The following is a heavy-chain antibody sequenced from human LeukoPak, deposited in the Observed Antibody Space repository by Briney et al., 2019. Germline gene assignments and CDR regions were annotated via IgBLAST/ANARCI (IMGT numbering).Heavy chain of an antibody. CDR3: AREPSVVMRSYSSSWYNLDY. V-gene: IGHV1-2*02. Sequence: ASVKVSCKASGYTFTGYYMHWVRQAPGQGLEWMGWINPNSGGTNYAQEFQGRVTMTRDTSISTAYMELSRLRSDDTAVYYCAREPSVVMRSYSSSWYNLDYWGQGTLVTVSS. D-gene: IGHD6-13*01. CDR1: GYTFTGYY. J-gene: IGHJ4*02. CDR2: INPNSGGT.